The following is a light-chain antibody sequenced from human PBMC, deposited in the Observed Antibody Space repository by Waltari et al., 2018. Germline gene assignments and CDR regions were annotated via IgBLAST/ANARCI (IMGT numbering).Light chain of an antibody. Sequence: IVLPQSPAALSLSPGERTTLSCRASRSLTSNSLSWYQKKPGQAPRLLIYGASRRATCIPDRFSGGGSGTDFTLTISRWEPEDVAVYYCQQYGSSPQSFGGGTKVEIK. CDR3: QQYGSSPQS. V-gene: IGKV3-20*01. CDR2: GAS. CDR1: RSLTSNS. J-gene: IGKJ4*01.